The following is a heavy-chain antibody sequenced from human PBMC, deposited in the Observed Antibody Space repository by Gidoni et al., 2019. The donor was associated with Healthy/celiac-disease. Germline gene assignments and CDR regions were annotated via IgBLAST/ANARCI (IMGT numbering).Heavy chain of an antibody. D-gene: IGHD2-8*01. V-gene: IGHV3-48*01. Sequence: EVQRVESGGGLVQPGGTLRLACAASGLPCSSYSMHWVRQAPGKGLEWVSYISSRSSTLYYADSVQGRFTISRDNAKNSLYLQMNSLRAEDTAVYYCARTDIVLMVYNPWGPGTLVTVSS. CDR1: GLPCSSYS. CDR3: ARTDIVLMVYNP. J-gene: IGHJ5*02. CDR2: ISSRSSTL.